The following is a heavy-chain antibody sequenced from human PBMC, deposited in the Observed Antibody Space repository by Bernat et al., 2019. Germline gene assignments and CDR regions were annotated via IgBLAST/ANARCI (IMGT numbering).Heavy chain of an antibody. Sequence: QLQLQESGPGLVKPSETLSLTCTVSVGSISSSSYYWGWIRQPPGKGLEWIGSIYYSGSTYYNPSLKSRVTISVDTSKNQFSRKLSSVTAADTAVYYCARIRVDTARVDYWGQGTLVTVSS. CDR1: VGSISSSSYY. V-gene: IGHV4-39*01. D-gene: IGHD5-18*01. J-gene: IGHJ4*02. CDR2: IYYSGST. CDR3: ARIRVDTARVDY.